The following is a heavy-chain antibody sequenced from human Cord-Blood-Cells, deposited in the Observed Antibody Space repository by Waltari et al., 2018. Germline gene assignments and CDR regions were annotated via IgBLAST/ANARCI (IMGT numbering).Heavy chain of an antibody. D-gene: IGHD6-13*01. CDR2: ISGSGGTT. CDR3: AKTRYSSNWYHRWYFDL. Sequence: EVQLLGSGGGMVHPGGSLRLPCAASAFTFCSYAMSWVRQAPGKELEWVSAISGSGGTTYYADSVNGRFTLSRDNSKNTLYLQMNSLRAEDTAVYYCAKTRYSSNWYHRWYFDLWGRGTLVTVSS. J-gene: IGHJ2*01. V-gene: IGHV3-23*01. CDR1: AFTFCSYA.